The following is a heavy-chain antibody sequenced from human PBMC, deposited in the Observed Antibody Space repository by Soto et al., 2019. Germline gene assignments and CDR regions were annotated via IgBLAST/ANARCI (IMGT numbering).Heavy chain of an antibody. J-gene: IGHJ6*02. CDR1: GGTLSSYG. D-gene: IGHD3-3*02. CDR3: ARDPLGRRESQYHHHAMDV. V-gene: IGHV1-69*12. CDR2: IIPIFGTT. Sequence: QVQLVQSGAEVKKTGYSVKVSGKASGGTLSSYGIIWVRQAPGQGLEWVGGIIPIFGTTKNAQRFKDRVTITADDATGTAYMALNSLTFEHPALYYCARDPLGRRESQYHHHAMDVRCPGTTITVYS.